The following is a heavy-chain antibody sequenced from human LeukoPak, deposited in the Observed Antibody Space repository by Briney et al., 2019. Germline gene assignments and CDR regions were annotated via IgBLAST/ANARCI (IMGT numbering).Heavy chain of an antibody. Sequence: GGSLRLSCAASGFTFSSYGIHWVRQAPGKGLEWVAVISYDGSNKYFADSVRGRFTISRDNSKDTLYLQMSSLRAEDTAVYYCAKDLQTGDDVSLYYYYYGMDVWGKGTTVTVSS. D-gene: IGHD7-27*01. CDR2: ISYDGSNK. CDR1: GFTFSSYG. V-gene: IGHV3-30*18. CDR3: AKDLQTGDDVSLYYYYYGMDV. J-gene: IGHJ6*04.